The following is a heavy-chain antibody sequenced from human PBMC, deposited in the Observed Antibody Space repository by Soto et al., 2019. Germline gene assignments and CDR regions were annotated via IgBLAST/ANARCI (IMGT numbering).Heavy chain of an antibody. Sequence: PSETLPLTCAVSGFSISRTYYWGWIRQPPGKGLEWLGSISYSGSTIYNPSLKSRVTISIDTSKNNFSLKLTSVTAADTAVYYCARYYFDGTGYYYGFFDYWGQGALVTVSS. D-gene: IGHD3-22*01. CDR3: ARYYFDGTGYYYGFFDY. J-gene: IGHJ4*02. CDR2: ISYSGST. CDR1: GFSISRTYY. V-gene: IGHV4-38-2*01.